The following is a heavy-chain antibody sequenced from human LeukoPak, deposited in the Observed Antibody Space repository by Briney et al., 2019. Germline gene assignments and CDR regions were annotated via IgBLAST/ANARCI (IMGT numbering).Heavy chain of an antibody. Sequence: ASVKVSCKASGYSLPSFGLSWVRQAPGQGLEWMGWISVYNGATNYAQRLQGRVTLTTDTSTNTAYMELRSLRSDDTAIHFCARDRNLGAAEPYFDFWGQGTPVTVSS. CDR2: ISVYNGAT. V-gene: IGHV1-18*01. J-gene: IGHJ4*02. CDR3: ARDRNLGAAEPYFDF. CDR1: GYSLPSFG. D-gene: IGHD6-13*01.